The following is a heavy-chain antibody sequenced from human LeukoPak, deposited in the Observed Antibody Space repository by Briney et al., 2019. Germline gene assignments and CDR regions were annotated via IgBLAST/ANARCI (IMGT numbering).Heavy chain of an antibody. CDR1: GFTFSSYA. CDR3: TRGAEVSGYPVFQH. Sequence: GGSLRLSCAASGFTFSSYAMHWVRQAPGKGLEWVAVISYDGSNKYYADSVKGRFTISRDNSKNTLYLQMNSLRAEDTAIYYCTRGAEVSGYPVFQHWGQGALVTVSS. CDR2: ISYDGSNK. V-gene: IGHV3-30-3*01. D-gene: IGHD3-22*01. J-gene: IGHJ4*02.